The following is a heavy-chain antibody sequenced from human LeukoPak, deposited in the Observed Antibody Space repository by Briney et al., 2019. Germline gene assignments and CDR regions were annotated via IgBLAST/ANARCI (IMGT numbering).Heavy chain of an antibody. CDR2: IYYSGST. CDR3: ARDAATVGYSPPEGMDV. D-gene: IGHD2-2*03. J-gene: IGHJ6*02. V-gene: IGHV4-61*01. Sequence: SETLSLTCTVSGGSISSGSYYWSWIRQPPGKGLEWIGYIYYSGSTNYNPSLKSRVTISVDTSKNQFSLKLSSVTAADTAVYYCARDAATVGYSPPEGMDVWGQGTTVTVSS. CDR1: GGSISSGSYY.